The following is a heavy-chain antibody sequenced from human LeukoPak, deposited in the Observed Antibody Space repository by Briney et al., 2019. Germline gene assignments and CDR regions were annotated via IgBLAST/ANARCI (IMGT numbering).Heavy chain of an antibody. J-gene: IGHJ3*02. D-gene: IGHD6-13*01. CDR2: IYSGGST. V-gene: IGHV3-66*04. CDR1: GFTFSSYA. Sequence: QPGGSLRLSCAASGFTFSSYAMSWVRQAPGKGLEWVSVIYSGGSTYYADSVKGRFTISRDNSKNTLYLQMNSLRAEDTAVYYCARPRSSWSSRDAFDIWGQGTMVTVSS. CDR3: ARPRSSWSSRDAFDI.